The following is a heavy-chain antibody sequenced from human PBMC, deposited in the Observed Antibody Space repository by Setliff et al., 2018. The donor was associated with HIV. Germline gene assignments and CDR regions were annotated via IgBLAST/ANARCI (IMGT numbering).Heavy chain of an antibody. CDR2: INHSGST. CDR1: GGSFSGYY. CDR3: ARAYFGSGIYY. Sequence: SETLSLTCAVYGGSFSGYYWSWIRQPPGKGLEWIGDINHSGSTNYNPSLKRRLTISVNKSKNQFSLKLSYVTAADTAVYYCARAYFGSGIYYWGQGTLVTVSS. V-gene: IGHV4-34*01. D-gene: IGHD3-10*01. J-gene: IGHJ4*02.